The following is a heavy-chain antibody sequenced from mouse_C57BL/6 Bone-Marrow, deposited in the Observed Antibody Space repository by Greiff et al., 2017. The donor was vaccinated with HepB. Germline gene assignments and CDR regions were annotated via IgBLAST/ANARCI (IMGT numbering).Heavy chain of an antibody. J-gene: IGHJ1*03. CDR1: GYSITSGYY. CDR2: ISYDGSN. Sequence: DVQLQESGPGLVKPSQSLSLTCSVTGYSITSGYYWNWIRQFPGNKLEWMGYISYDGSNNYNPSLKNRISITRDTSKNQFFLKLNSVTTEDTATYYCAREGAYGSSPYFDVWGTGTTVTVSS. CDR3: AREGAYGSSPYFDV. D-gene: IGHD1-1*01. V-gene: IGHV3-6*01.